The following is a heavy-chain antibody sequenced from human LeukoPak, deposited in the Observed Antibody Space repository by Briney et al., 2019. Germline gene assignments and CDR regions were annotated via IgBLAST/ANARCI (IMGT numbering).Heavy chain of an antibody. CDR1: GFTFNNYG. J-gene: IGHJ4*02. D-gene: IGHD2-2*01. V-gene: IGHV3-21*01. CDR3: ARDLRSTDDSY. CDR2: ISSSSSYI. Sequence: GGSLRLSCVASGFTFNNYGMIWVRQAPGKGLEWVSSISSSSSYIYYADSVKGRFTISRDNAKNSLYLQMNSLRAEDTAVYYCARDLRSTDDSYWGQGTLVTVSS.